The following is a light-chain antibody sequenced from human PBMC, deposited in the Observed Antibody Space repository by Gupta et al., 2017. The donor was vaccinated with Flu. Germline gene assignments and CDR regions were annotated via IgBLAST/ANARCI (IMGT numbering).Light chain of an antibody. CDR3: NSYTSSRTWV. V-gene: IGLV2-14*01. CDR2: EVS. CDR1: SSDVGAYNY. J-gene: IGLJ3*02. Sequence: QSALTQPASVSGSPGQSITISCTGSSSDVGAYNYVSWYKHYPGKAPKVMIYEVSNRPSGVSNRFSGSKSGNTASLTISGLQAEDEADYYCNSYTSSRTWVFGGGTKLTVL.